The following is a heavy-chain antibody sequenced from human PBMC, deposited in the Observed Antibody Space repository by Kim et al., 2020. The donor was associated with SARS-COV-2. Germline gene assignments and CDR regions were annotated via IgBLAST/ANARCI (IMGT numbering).Heavy chain of an antibody. CDR1: GYTFTSYG. CDR2: VGAYNGDT. V-gene: IGHV1-18*01. Sequence: ASVKVSCKASGYTFTSYGISWVRQAPGQGLEWLGWVGAYNGDTNYAQNLQGRVTLTTDPSTSTAFLELRSLRSDDTAVYFCARDRGYGDDTFDYWGQGTLVTVSS. J-gene: IGHJ4*02. D-gene: IGHD4-17*01. CDR3: ARDRGYGDDTFDY.